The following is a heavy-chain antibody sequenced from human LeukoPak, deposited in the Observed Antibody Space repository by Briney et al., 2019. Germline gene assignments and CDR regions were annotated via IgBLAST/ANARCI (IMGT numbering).Heavy chain of an antibody. Sequence: SGGSLRLSCAASGFTFSSYWMHWVRQAPGKGLVWVSRINSDGSSTSYADSVKGRFTISRDNAKNTLYLQMNSLRAEDTAVYYCARAGTGYCSSTSCYDLLDYWGQGTLVTVSS. CDR3: ARAGTGYCSSTSCYDLLDY. V-gene: IGHV3-74*01. CDR2: INSDGSST. J-gene: IGHJ4*02. CDR1: GFTFSSYW. D-gene: IGHD2-2*01.